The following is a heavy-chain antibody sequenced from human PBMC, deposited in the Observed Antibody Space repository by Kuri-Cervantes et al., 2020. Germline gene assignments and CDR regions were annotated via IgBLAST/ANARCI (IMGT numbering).Heavy chain of an antibody. J-gene: IGHJ3*02. CDR1: GGTFSSYA. V-gene: IGHV1-69*05. CDR3: ARDNIRSSWSYGAFDI. D-gene: IGHD6-13*01. CDR2: IIPIFGTA. Sequence: SVKVSCKASGGTFSSYAISWVRQAPGQGLEWMGGIIPIFGTANYAQKFQGRVTITTDESTSTAYMELSSQRSEDTAVYYCARDNIRSSWSYGAFDIWGQGTMVTVSS.